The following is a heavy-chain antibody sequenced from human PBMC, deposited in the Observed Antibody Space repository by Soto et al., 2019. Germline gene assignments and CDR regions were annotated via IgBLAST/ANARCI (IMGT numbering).Heavy chain of an antibody. CDR2: IIPIFGTA. J-gene: IGHJ5*02. Sequence: SVKVSCKASGGTFSSYAITCVRQAPGQGLEWMGGIIPIFGTANHAQKFQARVTITADESTSTAYMELSSLRSEDTAVYYCARDRGPSSGYYPYWFDPWGQGTLVTVSS. CDR1: GGTFSSYA. CDR3: ARDRGPSSGYYPYWFDP. V-gene: IGHV1-69*13. D-gene: IGHD3-22*01.